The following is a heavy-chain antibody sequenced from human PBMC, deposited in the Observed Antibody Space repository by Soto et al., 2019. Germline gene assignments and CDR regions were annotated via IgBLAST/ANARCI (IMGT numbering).Heavy chain of an antibody. D-gene: IGHD6-19*01. CDR3: ARTSRIAVAPPTRDYGMDV. V-gene: IGHV4-61*08. CDR1: GGSISSGDYY. J-gene: IGHJ6*02. CDR2: IYYSGST. Sequence: PSETLSLTCSVSGGSISSGDYYWNWIRQPPGKGLEWIGHIYYSGSTNYNPSLKSRVTISVDTSKNQFSLKLSSVTAADTAVYYCARTSRIAVAPPTRDYGMDVWGQGTTVTVSS.